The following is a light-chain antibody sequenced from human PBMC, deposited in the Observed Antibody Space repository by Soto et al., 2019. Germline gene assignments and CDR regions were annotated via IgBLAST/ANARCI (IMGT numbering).Light chain of an antibody. J-gene: IGKJ2*01. V-gene: IGKV1-39*01. CDR1: QNIRSF. CDR3: QQSYSAPHT. CDR2: SAS. Sequence: DIQMTQSPSSLSASVGDRVTITCRASQNIRSFFNWYQQKPGKAPNLLIYSASTLDTGVPSRFSGSGSGTDFTLTISSLQPEDFATYYCQQSYSAPHTFGQGTNLEIK.